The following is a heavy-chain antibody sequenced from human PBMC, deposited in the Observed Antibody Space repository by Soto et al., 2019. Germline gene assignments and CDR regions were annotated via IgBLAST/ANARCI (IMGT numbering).Heavy chain of an antibody. CDR1: GGSISSYY. CDR2: ISYSGST. CDR3: VRDCYASSCFDY. J-gene: IGHJ4*02. Sequence: QVQLQESGPGLVKPSETLSLTCTVSGGSISSYYWSWIRQPPGKGLEWIGYISYSGSTNYNPSLMSRVTISVDTSKNQFSLKVGSVTAAATAVYYCVRDCYASSCFDYWGQGILVTVSS. D-gene: IGHD6-13*01. V-gene: IGHV4-59*01.